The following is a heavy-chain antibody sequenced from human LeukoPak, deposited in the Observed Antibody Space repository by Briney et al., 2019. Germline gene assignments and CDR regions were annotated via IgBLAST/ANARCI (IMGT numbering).Heavy chain of an antibody. CDR3: ARDSSSWSETGWFDP. Sequence: GASVKVSCKASGYTFTGYYMHWVRQAPGQGLEWMGWINSNSGGTNYAQKFQGRVTMTRDTSISTAYMELSRLRSDDTAVYYCARDSSSWSETGWFDPWGQGTLVTVSS. D-gene: IGHD6-13*01. V-gene: IGHV1-2*02. J-gene: IGHJ5*02. CDR1: GYTFTGYY. CDR2: INSNSGGT.